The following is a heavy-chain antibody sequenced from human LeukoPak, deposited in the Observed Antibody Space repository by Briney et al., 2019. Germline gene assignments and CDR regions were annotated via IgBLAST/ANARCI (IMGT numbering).Heavy chain of an antibody. Sequence: GGSLRLSCAASGFTFSSYAMSWVRQAPGKGLEWVSAISGSGGSIYYADSVKGRFTISRDNSKNTLYPQMNSLRAEDTAVYYCAKYVSYGSGSYYFWGQGTLVTVSS. CDR3: AKYVSYGSGSYYF. V-gene: IGHV3-23*01. J-gene: IGHJ4*02. CDR2: ISGSGGSI. D-gene: IGHD3-10*01. CDR1: GFTFSSYA.